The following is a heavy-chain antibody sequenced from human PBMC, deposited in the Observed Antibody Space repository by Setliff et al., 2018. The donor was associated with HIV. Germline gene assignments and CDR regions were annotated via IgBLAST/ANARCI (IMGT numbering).Heavy chain of an antibody. V-gene: IGHV3-23*03. Sequence: GSLRLSCAASGFTFNTYAMSWVRRAPGMGLEWLSVVLRGGSPTYYADSVKGRFTISRDDSRNTVYLEMRSLRDEDTAVYFCAKYTRGGSIFYYMDVWGKGTTVTVSS. CDR3: AKYTRGGSIFYYMDV. D-gene: IGHD3-3*01. CDR2: VLRGGSPT. J-gene: IGHJ6*03. CDR1: GFTFNTYA.